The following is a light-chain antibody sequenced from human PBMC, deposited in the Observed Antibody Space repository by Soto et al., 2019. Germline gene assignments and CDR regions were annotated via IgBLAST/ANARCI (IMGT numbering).Light chain of an antibody. Sequence: DIQLTQSPSFLSASVGDRLTITCRASQDIRSSLAWYQQKPGKAPNLLIYTVSTLQSGVPSRFSGRSSGTEFTLTLSSLQPEDFATYYCQQFNSSPFPFDGGTTVEI. CDR3: QQFNSSPFP. V-gene: IGKV1-9*01. CDR1: QDIRSS. CDR2: TVS. J-gene: IGKJ4*01.